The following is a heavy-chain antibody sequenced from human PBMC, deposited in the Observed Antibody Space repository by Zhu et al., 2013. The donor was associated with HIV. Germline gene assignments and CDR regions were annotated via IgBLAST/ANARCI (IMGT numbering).Heavy chain of an antibody. CDR2: IDPDDGEA. CDR3: ARTSAEYYFYAIDV. Sequence: VQLVQSGAEVKKPGATVKISCKVSGFIFTDYFIHWVRQAPGKGLEWMGLIDPDDGEAEYTERFQARLIITADASTDTAYMTLSRLTSDDTAVYYCARTSAEYYFYAIDVWGQGTTITVSS. CDR1: GFIFTDYF. V-gene: IGHV1-69-2*01. J-gene: IGHJ6*02.